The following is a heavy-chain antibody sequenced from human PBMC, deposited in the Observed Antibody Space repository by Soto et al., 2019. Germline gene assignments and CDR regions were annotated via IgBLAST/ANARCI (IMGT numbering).Heavy chain of an antibody. J-gene: IGHJ4*02. D-gene: IGHD6-19*01. Sequence: EVQLLESGGGLVQPGGSLRLSCAASGFTFSTYAMSWVRQAPGKGLEWVSAISGSGGSTYYADSVKGRFTISRDNSKNTLYLQMNSLRAEYTAVYYCAKDPRIGIAVAGVFDYWGQGTLVTVSS. CDR1: GFTFSTYA. CDR2: ISGSGGST. CDR3: AKDPRIGIAVAGVFDY. V-gene: IGHV3-23*01.